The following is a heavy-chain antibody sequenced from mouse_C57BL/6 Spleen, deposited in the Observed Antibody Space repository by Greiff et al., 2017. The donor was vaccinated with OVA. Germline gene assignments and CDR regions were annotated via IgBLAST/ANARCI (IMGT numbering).Heavy chain of an antibody. CDR1: GYTFTSYG. D-gene: IGHD2-5*01. CDR2: IYPRSGNT. J-gene: IGHJ4*01. Sequence: QVQLQQSGAELARPGASVKLSCKASGYTFTSYGISWVKQSTGQGLEWIGEIYPRSGNTYYNEKFKGKATLTADKSSSTAYMELRSLTSEDSAVYFCARDCYYSNYPYAMDYWGQGTSVTVSS. CDR3: ARDCYYSNYPYAMDY. V-gene: IGHV1-81*01.